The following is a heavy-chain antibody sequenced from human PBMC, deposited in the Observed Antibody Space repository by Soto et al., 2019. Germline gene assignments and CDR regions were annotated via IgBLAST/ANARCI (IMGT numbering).Heavy chain of an antibody. D-gene: IGHD6-13*01. J-gene: IGHJ2*01. V-gene: IGHV3-11*05. CDR3: ARIIAAAGGRRYFDL. CDR1: GFTFSDYY. Sequence: QVQLVESGGGLVKPGGSLRLSCAASGFTFSDYYMSWIRQSPGTGLELVSYISSSSSYTNYADSVKGRFTITRDNATNELYMQMNSLRAEDTAVYYCARIIAAAGGRRYFDLWGRGTLVTVSS. CDR2: ISSSSSYT.